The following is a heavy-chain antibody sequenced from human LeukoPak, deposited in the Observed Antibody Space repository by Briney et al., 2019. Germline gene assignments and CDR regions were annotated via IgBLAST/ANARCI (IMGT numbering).Heavy chain of an antibody. D-gene: IGHD4-17*01. J-gene: IGHJ6*03. CDR1: GGSFSGYY. CDR3: ARDSPTRYYYYMDV. V-gene: IGHV4-4*07. Sequence: SETLSLTCAVYGGSFSGYYWSWIRQPAGKGLEWIGRIYTSGSTNYNPSLKSRVTISVDTSKNQFSLKLSSVTAADTAVYYCARDSPTRYYYYMDVWGKGTTVTISS. CDR2: IYTSGST.